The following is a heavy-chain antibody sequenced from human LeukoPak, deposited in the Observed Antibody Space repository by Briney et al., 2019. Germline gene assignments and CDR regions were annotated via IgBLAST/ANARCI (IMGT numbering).Heavy chain of an antibody. CDR1: GFTFSSYA. Sequence: GGSLRLSCAASGFTFSSYAMHWVRQAPGKGLEWVAVISYDGSNKYYADSVKGRFTISRDNSKNTLYLQMNSLRAEDTAVYYCAREVPILLRAFDPWGQGTLVTVSS. V-gene: IGHV3-30*04. CDR3: AREVPILLRAFDP. D-gene: IGHD2-8*02. CDR2: ISYDGSNK. J-gene: IGHJ5*02.